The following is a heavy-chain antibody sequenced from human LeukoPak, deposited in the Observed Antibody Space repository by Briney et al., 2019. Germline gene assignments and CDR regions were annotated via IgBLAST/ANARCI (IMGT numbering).Heavy chain of an antibody. CDR2: ISYDGNNK. J-gene: IGHJ4*02. V-gene: IGHV3-30-3*01. CDR3: ARPTIAAAGNFEY. CDR1: GFTFSSYA. Sequence: GGSLRLSCATSGFTFSSYAMHWVRQAPGKGLEWVAVISYDGNNKYYADSVKGRFTISSDNSKNTLYLQVNSLRAEDTAVYYCARPTIAAAGNFEYWGQGTLVTVSS. D-gene: IGHD6-13*01.